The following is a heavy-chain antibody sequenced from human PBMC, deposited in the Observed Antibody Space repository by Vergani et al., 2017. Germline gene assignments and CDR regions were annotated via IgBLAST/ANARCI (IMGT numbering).Heavy chain of an antibody. CDR2: IYYSGST. J-gene: IGHJ6*03. CDR3: ARDSPHYYCYYMDV. Sequence: QVQLQESGPGLVKPSETLSLTCTVSGGSISSYYWSWIRQPPGKGLEWIGYIYYSGSTNYNPSLKSRVTISVDTSKNQFSLKLSSVTAADTAVYYCARDSPHYYCYYMDVWGKGTTVTVSS. V-gene: IGHV4-59*01. CDR1: GGSISSYY.